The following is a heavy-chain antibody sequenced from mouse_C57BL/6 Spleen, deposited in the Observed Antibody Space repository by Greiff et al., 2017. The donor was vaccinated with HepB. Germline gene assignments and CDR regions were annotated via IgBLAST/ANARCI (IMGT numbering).Heavy chain of an antibody. D-gene: IGHD2-14*01. CDR2: IHPNSGST. CDR3: ARNGNDRGYYYFDY. Sequence: QVQLKQPGAELVKPGASVKLSCKASGYTFTSYWMHWVKQRPGQGLEWIGMIHPNSGSTNYNEKFKSKATLTVDKSSSTAYMQLSSLTSEDSAVYYCARNGNDRGYYYFDYWGQGTTLTVSS. J-gene: IGHJ2*01. V-gene: IGHV1-64*01. CDR1: GYTFTSYW.